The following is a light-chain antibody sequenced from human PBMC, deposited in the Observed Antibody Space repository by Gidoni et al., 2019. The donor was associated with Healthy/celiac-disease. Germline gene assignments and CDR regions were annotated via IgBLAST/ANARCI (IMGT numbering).Light chain of an antibody. CDR3: QQYYSPPHRT. Sequence: DSVMTQSPDSLAVSLGERATINCKSSQSVLYSSNNKNNLAWYPQKPGQPPKLLIYWASTRESGVPDRFSGSGSGTAFTLPLSSLQAEDVAVYSCQQYYSPPHRTFGQGTKVEIK. CDR2: WAS. J-gene: IGKJ1*01. CDR1: QSVLYSSNNKNN. V-gene: IGKV4-1*01.